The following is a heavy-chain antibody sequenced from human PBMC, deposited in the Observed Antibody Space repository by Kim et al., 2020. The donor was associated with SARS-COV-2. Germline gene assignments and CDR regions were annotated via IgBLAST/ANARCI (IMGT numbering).Heavy chain of an antibody. V-gene: IGHV4-59*01. D-gene: IGHD6-19*01. J-gene: IGHJ6*02. CDR1: GGSISSYY. Sequence: SETLSLTCTVSGGSISSYYWSWIRQPPGKGLEWIGYIYYSGSTNYNPSLKSRVTISVDTSKNQFSLKLSSVTAADTAVYYCARDRHSSGWYVKSHYYGMDVWGQGTTVTVSS. CDR3: ARDRHSSGWYVKSHYYGMDV. CDR2: IYYSGST.